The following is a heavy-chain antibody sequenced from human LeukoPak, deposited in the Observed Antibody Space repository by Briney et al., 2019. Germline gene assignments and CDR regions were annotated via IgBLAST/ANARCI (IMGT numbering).Heavy chain of an antibody. CDR1: GGTFSSYA. CDR2: IIPILGIA. J-gene: IGHJ6*02. CDR3: ASSGEDYGMDV. Sequence: ASVKVSCKASGGTFSSYAISWVRQAPGQGLEWMGRIIPILGIANYAQKFQGRVTITADKSTSTAYMELSSLRSGDTAVYYCASSGEDYGMDVWGQGTTVTVSS. D-gene: IGHD5-12*01. V-gene: IGHV1-69*04.